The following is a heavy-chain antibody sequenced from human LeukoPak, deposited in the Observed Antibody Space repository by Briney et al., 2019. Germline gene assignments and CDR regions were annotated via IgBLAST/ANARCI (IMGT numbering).Heavy chain of an antibody. D-gene: IGHD6-13*01. CDR2: IYYSGST. CDR1: GGSISSYY. CDR3: ARGGSSWSDY. J-gene: IGHJ4*02. Sequence: SETLSLTCTVSGGSISSYYWSWIRQPPGKGLEWIGYIYYSGSTNYNPSLKSRVTISVDTSKNQFSLKLSSVTAADTAVYYCARGGSSWSDYWGQGTLVTVSS. V-gene: IGHV4-59*01.